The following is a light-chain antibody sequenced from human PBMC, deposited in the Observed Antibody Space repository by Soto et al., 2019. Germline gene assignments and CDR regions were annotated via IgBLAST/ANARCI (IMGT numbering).Light chain of an antibody. Sequence: DIQMTQSPSSLSASVGDRVIITCRASQGISNYLAWYQQKPGKVPKLLIYAASTLQSGVPSRFSGSGSGTDFTHTISSLQPEDVATYYCQKYNSAPHTFGQGTKLEIK. V-gene: IGKV1-27*01. CDR1: QGISNY. CDR3: QKYNSAPHT. CDR2: AAS. J-gene: IGKJ2*01.